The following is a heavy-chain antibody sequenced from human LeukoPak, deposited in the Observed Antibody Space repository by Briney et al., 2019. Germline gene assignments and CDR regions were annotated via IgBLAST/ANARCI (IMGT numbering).Heavy chain of an antibody. D-gene: IGHD6-19*01. CDR1: GFTFSSYW. Sequence: GGSLRLSCAVSGFTFSSYWMSWVRQAPGKGLEWVANIKQDGSEKYYVDSVKGRFTISRDNAKNSLYLQMNSLRAEDTAVYYCATIEAVRFHYWGQGTLVTVSS. CDR2: IKQDGSEK. CDR3: ATIEAVRFHY. V-gene: IGHV3-7*01. J-gene: IGHJ4*02.